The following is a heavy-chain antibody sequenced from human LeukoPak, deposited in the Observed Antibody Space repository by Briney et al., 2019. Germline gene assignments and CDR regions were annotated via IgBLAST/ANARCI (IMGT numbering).Heavy chain of an antibody. Sequence: GGSLRLSCAASGFTFSTYWMHWVRQAPGKGLVWVSRINPDGTTTSYADSVKGRFTISRDNAKDTVYLQMNSLRAEDTAVYYCARVSIGWYSSDYWGQGTLVTVSS. CDR3: ARVSIGWYSSDY. CDR2: INPDGTTT. D-gene: IGHD6-19*01. J-gene: IGHJ4*02. V-gene: IGHV3-74*01. CDR1: GFTFSTYW.